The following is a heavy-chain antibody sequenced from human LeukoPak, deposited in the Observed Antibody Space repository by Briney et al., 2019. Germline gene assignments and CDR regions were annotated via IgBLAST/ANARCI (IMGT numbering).Heavy chain of an antibody. J-gene: IGHJ4*02. CDR1: GFTFSSYA. Sequence: GRSLRLSCAASGFTFSSYAMHWVRQAPGKGLEWVAVISYDGINKYYADSVKGRFTISRDNSKNTLYLQMNSLRAEDTAVYYCARLLISVRQWLAAGPFDYWGQGTLVTVSS. CDR2: ISYDGINK. V-gene: IGHV3-30-3*01. D-gene: IGHD6-19*01. CDR3: ARLLISVRQWLAAGPFDY.